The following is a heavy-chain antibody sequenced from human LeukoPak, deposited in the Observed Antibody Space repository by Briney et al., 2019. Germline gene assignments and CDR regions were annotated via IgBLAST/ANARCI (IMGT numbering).Heavy chain of an antibody. D-gene: IGHD1-7*01. CDR3: ARHSDWSYDY. Sequence: GGSLRLSCAASGLTFSNNWMTWVRQAPGKGLEWLANINPDGSDKYYVDSMKGRFAISRDNAKYSLYLQIDGLRDDDTAVYYCARHSDWSYDYWGQGTLVIVSS. J-gene: IGHJ4*02. CDR2: INPDGSDK. CDR1: GLTFSNNW. V-gene: IGHV3-7*01.